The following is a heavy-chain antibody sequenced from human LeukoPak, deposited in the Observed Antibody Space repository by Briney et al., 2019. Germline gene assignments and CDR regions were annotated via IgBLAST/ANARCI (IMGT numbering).Heavy chain of an antibody. Sequence: PGGSLRLSCAASGFTFSQYWMSWVRQAAGKGLEWVANIGEDGSEIYYVDSVKGRFTISRDNAKNSLYLQMNSLRAEDTAVYYCATNSGWRFDYWGQGTLVTVSS. CDR3: ATNSGWRFDY. CDR1: GFTFSQYW. D-gene: IGHD2-21*01. J-gene: IGHJ4*02. V-gene: IGHV3-7*02. CDR2: IGEDGSEI.